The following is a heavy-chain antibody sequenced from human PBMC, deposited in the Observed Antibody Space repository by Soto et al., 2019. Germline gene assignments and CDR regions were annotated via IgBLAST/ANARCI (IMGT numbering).Heavy chain of an antibody. CDR1: GGSVRDGSYY. D-gene: IGHD1-7*01. Sequence: SETLSLTCTVSGGSVRDGSYYWAWLRQPPGKGLEWIGHIYHSGSTIYNPSLKSRVTISIDTSKSQFSLNLNSMTAADTAVYYCAGYNWNYYFDPWGQGTLVTVS. V-gene: IGHV4-61*01. CDR3: AGYNWNYYFDP. J-gene: IGHJ5*02. CDR2: IYHSGST.